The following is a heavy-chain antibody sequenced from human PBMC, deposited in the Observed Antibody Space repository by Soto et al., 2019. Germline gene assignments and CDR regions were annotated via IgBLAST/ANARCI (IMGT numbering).Heavy chain of an antibody. J-gene: IGHJ4*02. V-gene: IGHV4-4*02. Sequence: SETLSLTCTVSGDSIRSGRWWSWVRQSPGTGLEWIGEIYRSGSTNYNPSLKSRATISLAKSENQFSLTLSSVTAADTAVYYCARDGDSGYSIAYWGQGTLVTVSS. CDR3: ARDGDSGYSIAY. CDR1: GDSIRSGRW. D-gene: IGHD5-12*01. CDR2: IYRSGST.